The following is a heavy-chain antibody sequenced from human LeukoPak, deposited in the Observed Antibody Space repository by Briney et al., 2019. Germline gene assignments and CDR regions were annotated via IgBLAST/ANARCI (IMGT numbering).Heavy chain of an antibody. D-gene: IGHD2-15*01. J-gene: IGHJ6*03. Sequence: EASVKVSCEASGYTFTNYGIHWVRQARAQGREGRGWISGYNGNTNYAQELQGSVTMTDDTSTDTAYMELSSLRSEDTAVYYCATRSCSGGSCPNYYYYYINVWGKGTTVTISS. CDR2: ISGYNGNT. CDR1: GYTFTNYG. V-gene: IGHV1-18*01. CDR3: ATRSCSGGSCPNYYYYYINV.